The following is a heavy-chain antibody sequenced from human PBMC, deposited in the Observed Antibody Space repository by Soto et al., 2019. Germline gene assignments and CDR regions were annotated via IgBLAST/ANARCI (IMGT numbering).Heavy chain of an antibody. CDR1: GFTFRNYA. J-gene: IGHJ4*02. CDR3: VKDGEAYNGVWDYFDH. V-gene: IGHV3-23*01. D-gene: IGHD3-16*01. CDR2: ISGGGDET. Sequence: EVQLLESGGGLVQSGGSLRLSCAASGFTFRNYAMTWVRQAPGKGLEWVSGISGGGDETYNADSVKGRFIISRDNSKNTLYLQMNSLRAEDTAIDYCVKDGEAYNGVWDYFDHWGQGTLITVSS.